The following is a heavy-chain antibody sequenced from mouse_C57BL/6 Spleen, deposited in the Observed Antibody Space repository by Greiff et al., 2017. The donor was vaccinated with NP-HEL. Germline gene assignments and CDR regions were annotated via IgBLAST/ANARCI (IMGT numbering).Heavy chain of an antibody. Sequence: QVQLQQPGAELVKPGASVKLSCKASGYTFTSYWMQWVKQRPGQGLEWIGEIDPSDSYTNYNQKFKGKATLTVDTSSSTAYMQLSSLTSEDSAVYYCARSRDSPGFAYWGQGTLVTVSA. CDR1: GYTFTSYW. V-gene: IGHV1-50*01. J-gene: IGHJ3*01. D-gene: IGHD3-2*01. CDR2: IDPSDSYT. CDR3: ARSRDSPGFAY.